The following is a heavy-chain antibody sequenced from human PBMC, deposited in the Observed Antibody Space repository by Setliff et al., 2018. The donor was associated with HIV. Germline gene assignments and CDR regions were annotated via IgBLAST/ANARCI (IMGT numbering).Heavy chain of an antibody. CDR1: GGSFSNYY. V-gene: IGHV4-34*01. D-gene: IGHD4-17*01. CDR2: LSPSGTT. Sequence: SETLSLTCTVYGGSFSNYYTNWIRQPPGKGLEWIGELSPSGTTRPNPSLQSRVIISLDTSKNQFSLKLTSVTAADTAMHYCAAFLVSPVTTQDYWGQGTPVTVSS. CDR3: AAFLVSPVTTQDY. J-gene: IGHJ4*02.